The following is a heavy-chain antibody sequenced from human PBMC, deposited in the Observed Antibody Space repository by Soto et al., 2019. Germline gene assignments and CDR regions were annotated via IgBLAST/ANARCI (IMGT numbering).Heavy chain of an antibody. CDR3: AREVGSSGWHAFDI. D-gene: IGHD6-19*01. CDR2: ISSSISYI. J-gene: IGHJ3*02. Sequence: VVSLILSWAASGFTFSSYSMNWVRQAPGKGLEWVSSISSSISYIYYADSVKVRFTISRDNAKNSLYLQMNSLRAEDTAVYYCAREVGSSGWHAFDIWGQGTMVTVSS. V-gene: IGHV3-21*01. CDR1: GFTFSSYS.